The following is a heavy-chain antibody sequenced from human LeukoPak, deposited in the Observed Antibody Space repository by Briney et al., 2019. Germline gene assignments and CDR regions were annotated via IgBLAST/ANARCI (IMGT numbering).Heavy chain of an antibody. CDR2: ICHSGST. Sequence: SETLSLTCTVSGYSISSGYYWGWIRQPPGKGLEWIGSICHSGSTYYNPSLKSRVTISVDTSKNQFSLKLSSVTAADTAVYYCAREELDYDSSGFDAFDIWGQGTMVTVSS. CDR3: AREELDYDSSGFDAFDI. J-gene: IGHJ3*02. V-gene: IGHV4-38-2*02. CDR1: GYSISSGYY. D-gene: IGHD3-22*01.